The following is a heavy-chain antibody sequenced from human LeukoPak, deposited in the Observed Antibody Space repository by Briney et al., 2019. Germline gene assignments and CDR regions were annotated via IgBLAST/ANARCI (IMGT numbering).Heavy chain of an antibody. Sequence: ASVKVSCKASVYTFTSYYVHWVRQAPGQGLEWMGIINPSGGSTSYAQKFQGRVTMTRDTSTSTVYMELSSLRSEDTAVYYCARSAPKYYYYYYGMDVWGQGTTVSVSS. V-gene: IGHV1-46*01. CDR2: INPSGGST. CDR1: VYTFTSYY. CDR3: ARSAPKYYYYYYGMDV. J-gene: IGHJ6*02.